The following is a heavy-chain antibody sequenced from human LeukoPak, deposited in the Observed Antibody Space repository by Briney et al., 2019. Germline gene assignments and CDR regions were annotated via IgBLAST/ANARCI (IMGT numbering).Heavy chain of an antibody. D-gene: IGHD6-19*01. J-gene: IGHJ4*02. CDR3: AKDRHRAVAGTTAPFDY. V-gene: IGHV3-30*02. CDR1: GFTFSSYA. CDR2: IRYDGSNK. Sequence: PGGSLRLSCAASGFTFSSYAMSWVRQAPGKGLEWVAFIRYDGSNKYYADSVKGRFTISRENSKNTLYLQMNSLRAEDTAVYYCAKDRHRAVAGTTAPFDYWGQGTLVTVSS.